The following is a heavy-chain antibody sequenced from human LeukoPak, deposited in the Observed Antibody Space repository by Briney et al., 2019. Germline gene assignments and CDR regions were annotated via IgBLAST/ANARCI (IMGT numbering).Heavy chain of an antibody. CDR1: GGSFSGYY. Sequence: SETRSLTCAVYGGSFSGYYWSWIRQPPGKGLEWIGEINHSGSTNYNPSLKSRVTISVDTSKSQFSLKLSSVTAADTAVYCCAREGSSGTDYWGQGTLVTVSS. CDR2: INHSGST. V-gene: IGHV4-34*01. J-gene: IGHJ4*02. D-gene: IGHD3-22*01. CDR3: AREGSSGTDY.